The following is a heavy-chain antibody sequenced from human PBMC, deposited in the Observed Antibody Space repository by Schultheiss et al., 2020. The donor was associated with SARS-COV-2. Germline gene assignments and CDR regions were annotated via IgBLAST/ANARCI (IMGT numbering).Heavy chain of an antibody. V-gene: IGHV3-23*01. J-gene: IGHJ4*02. Sequence: GGSLRLSCAASGFTFNNYAMSWVRQAPGKGLEWVSAISGSATSTYYADSVRGRSTISRDKSKSTLYLQMNSLRVEDTAIYYCARADDYGGNSLDHWGQGTLVTVS. CDR2: ISGSATST. CDR3: ARADDYGGNSLDH. CDR1: GFTFNNYA. D-gene: IGHD4-23*01.